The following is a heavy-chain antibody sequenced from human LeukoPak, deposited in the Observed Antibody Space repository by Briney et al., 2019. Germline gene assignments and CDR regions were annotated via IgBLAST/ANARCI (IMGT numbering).Heavy chain of an antibody. Sequence: GGSLRLSCAASGFTFSSYAMHWVRQAPGKGLEWVAVISYDGNNKYYADSVKGRFTISRDNSKNTLYLQMNSLRAEDTAVYYCARDYCSGGSCSYFDYWGQGTLVTVSS. CDR2: ISYDGNNK. V-gene: IGHV3-30-3*01. D-gene: IGHD2-15*01. CDR1: GFTFSSYA. J-gene: IGHJ4*02. CDR3: ARDYCSGGSCSYFDY.